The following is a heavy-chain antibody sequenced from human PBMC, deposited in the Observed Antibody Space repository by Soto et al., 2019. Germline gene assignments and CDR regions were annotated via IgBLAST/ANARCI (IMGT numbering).Heavy chain of an antibody. CDR2: VYGSGRT. Sequence: SETLSLTCTVSGYSISNGYYWGWIRQPPGKGLESIGNVYGSGRTYYNPSLKGRVAISVDTSRNQFSLRLSSVTAADTAVYYCVRDNDSSSYYDPWGQGTLVTVSS. CDR1: GYSISNGYY. CDR3: VRDNDSSSYYDP. D-gene: IGHD3-22*01. J-gene: IGHJ5*02. V-gene: IGHV4-38-2*02.